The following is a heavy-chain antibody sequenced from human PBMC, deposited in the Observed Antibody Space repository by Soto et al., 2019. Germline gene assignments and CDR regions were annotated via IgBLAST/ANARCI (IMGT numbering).Heavy chain of an antibody. D-gene: IGHD6-13*01. CDR1: GFTFSSYA. Sequence: PGGSLRLSCAASGFTFSSYAMSWVRQAPGKGLEWVSAISGSGGSTYYADSVKGRFTISRDNSKNTLYLQMNSLRAEDTAVYYCAKGREEQQLVHYYYYGMDVWGQGTTVTVSS. CDR2: ISGSGGST. J-gene: IGHJ6*02. CDR3: AKGREEQQLVHYYYYGMDV. V-gene: IGHV3-23*01.